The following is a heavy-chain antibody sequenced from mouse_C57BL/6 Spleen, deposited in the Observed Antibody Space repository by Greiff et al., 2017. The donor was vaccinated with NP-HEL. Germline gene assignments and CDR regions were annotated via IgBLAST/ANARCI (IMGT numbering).Heavy chain of an antibody. D-gene: IGHD4-1*01. CDR3: TNGTFAY. Sequence: VQLQQSGADLVQPGASVKLSCKASDYTFTSYYMYWVNQRPGQGLEWIGEINPNSGGTNFHEKFKSKATLAVDKSSSTAYMQLSSLTSEDSEVYECTNGTFAYWGQGTLVTVSA. CDR2: INPNSGGT. CDR1: DYTFTSYY. J-gene: IGHJ3*01. V-gene: IGHV1S16*01.